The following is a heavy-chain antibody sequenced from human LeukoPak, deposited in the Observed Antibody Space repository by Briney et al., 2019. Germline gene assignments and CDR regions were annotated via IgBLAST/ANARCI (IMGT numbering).Heavy chain of an antibody. J-gene: IGHJ4*02. CDR2: ISGDGGTT. CDR1: GFTFDDYA. CDR3: ATSSGYCSGGSCPDY. Sequence: PGGSLRLSCAASGFTFDDYAMYWVRQARGKGLEWVSFISGDGGTTYYADSVKGRFTISRDNSRNSLYLQMNSLRAEDTALYYCATSSGYCSGGSCPDYWGQGTLVTVSS. V-gene: IGHV3-43D*04. D-gene: IGHD2-15*01.